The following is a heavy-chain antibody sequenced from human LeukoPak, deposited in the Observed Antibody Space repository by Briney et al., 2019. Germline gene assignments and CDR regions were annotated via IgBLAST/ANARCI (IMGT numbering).Heavy chain of an antibody. V-gene: IGHV3-30*18. CDR3: AKAHDYGDYVLDY. CDR1: GSTFSSYG. J-gene: IGHJ4*02. CDR2: ISYGGSNE. D-gene: IGHD4-17*01. Sequence: GGSLRLSCAASGSTFSSYGMHWVRQAPGKGLEWVAVISYGGSNEYYADSVKGRFTISRDNSKNTLYLQMNSLRAEDTAVYYCAKAHDYGDYVLDYWGQGTLVTVSS.